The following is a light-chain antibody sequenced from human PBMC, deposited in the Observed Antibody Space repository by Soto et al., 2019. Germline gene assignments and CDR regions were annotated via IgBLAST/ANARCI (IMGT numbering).Light chain of an antibody. CDR2: DVS. J-gene: IGLJ2*01. CDR3: SSYTSSSTLVV. V-gene: IGLV2-14*01. CDR1: SSDVGGYNY. Sequence: QYALTHPASVSGSPGQSITISCTGTSSDVGGYNYVSWYQQHPGKAPKLMIYDVSNRPSGVSNRFSGSKSGNTASLTISGLQAEDEADYYCSSYTSSSTLVVFGGGTKLTVL.